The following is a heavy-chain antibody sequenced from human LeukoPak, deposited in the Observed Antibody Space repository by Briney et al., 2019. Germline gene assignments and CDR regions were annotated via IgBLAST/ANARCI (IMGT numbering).Heavy chain of an antibody. CDR3: AKDGVDYDFWSGYFHVDY. CDR2: ISGSGTST. Sequence: PGGSLRLSCAASGFTFSGYSMHWVRQAPGKGLEWVSAISGSGTSTYYADSVKGRFTIPRDNSKNTLYVQMNSLRAEDTAVYYCAKDGVDYDFWSGYFHVDYWGQGILVTVSS. J-gene: IGHJ4*02. V-gene: IGHV3-23*01. CDR1: GFTFSGYS. D-gene: IGHD3-3*01.